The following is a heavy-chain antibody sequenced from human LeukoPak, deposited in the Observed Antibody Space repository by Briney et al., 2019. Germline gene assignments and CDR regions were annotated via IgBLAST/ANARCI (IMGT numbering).Heavy chain of an antibody. CDR2: ISTYNGNT. CDR3: ARDGRCSGGSCYSEAFDI. CDR1: GYTFTSYG. J-gene: IGHJ3*02. Sequence: ASVKVSCTASGYTFTSYGISWVRQAPGQGLEWMGWISTYNGNTNYAQKLQGRVTMTTHTSTTTAYMELRSLRSDDTAVYYCARDGRCSGGSCYSEAFDIWGQGTMVTVSS. D-gene: IGHD2-15*01. V-gene: IGHV1-18*01.